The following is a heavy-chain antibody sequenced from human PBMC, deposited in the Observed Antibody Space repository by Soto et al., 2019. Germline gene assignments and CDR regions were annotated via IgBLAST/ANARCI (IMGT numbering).Heavy chain of an antibody. D-gene: IGHD6-6*01. CDR3: ARDGSIDFLDV. CDR1: GFTFSSWG. Sequence: GGSLRLSCAPSGFTFSSWGMHWVRQAPGKGLDWVAFIGYDGRNKNYADSVKGRFTISRDNSKNTLYLQMDSLRAEDTAVYYCARDGSIDFLDVWGKGTTVTVSS. J-gene: IGHJ6*04. CDR2: IGYDGRNK. V-gene: IGHV3-30*02.